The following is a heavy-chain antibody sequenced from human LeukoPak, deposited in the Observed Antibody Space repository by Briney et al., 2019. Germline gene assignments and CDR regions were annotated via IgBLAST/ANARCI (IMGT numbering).Heavy chain of an antibody. CDR1: RASVCSGSYY. CDR3: AKLGNQWELRFDY. J-gene: IGHJ4*02. V-gene: IGHV4-61*01. D-gene: IGHD1-26*01. CDR2: ICYSSGRN. Sequence: ASEILSLTCTVSRASVCSGSYYWTRIRQPPGKGLEWIAYICYSSGRNNYNPSLKSRVTMSVDTSKNQFSLKLSSVTAADTAVYYCAKLGNQWELRFDYWGQGTLVTVSS.